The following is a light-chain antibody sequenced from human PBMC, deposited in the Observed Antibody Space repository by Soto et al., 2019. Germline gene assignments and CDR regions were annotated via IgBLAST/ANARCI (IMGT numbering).Light chain of an antibody. CDR2: GAS. J-gene: IGKJ1*01. V-gene: IGKV3-20*01. CDR1: QSVSSY. CDR3: QQYVTSPWA. Sequence: EIVLTQSPGTLSLSPGERATLSCRASQSVSSYLAWYQQKPGQAPRLLIYGASNRATGIPDRFSGSGSGTDFTLTISRLEPEDFAVYYCQQYVTSPWAFGQGTKVDIK.